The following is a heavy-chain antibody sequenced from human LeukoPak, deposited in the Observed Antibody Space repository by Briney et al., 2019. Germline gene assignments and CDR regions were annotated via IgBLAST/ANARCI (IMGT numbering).Heavy chain of an antibody. CDR3: ARDEEDFDL. CDR2: IYTSGST. V-gene: IGHV4-61*02. Sequence: PSQTLSLTCTVSGGSISSGSYYWSWIRQTAGKGLEWIGRIYTSGSTNYNPSLKSRVTISVDTSKNQSSLKLSSVTAADTAVYYCARDEEDFDLWGRGTLVTVSS. CDR1: GGSISSGSYY. J-gene: IGHJ2*01.